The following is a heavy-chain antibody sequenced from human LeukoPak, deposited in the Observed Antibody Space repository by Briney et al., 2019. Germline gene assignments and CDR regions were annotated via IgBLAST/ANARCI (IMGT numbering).Heavy chain of an antibody. D-gene: IGHD5-18*01. V-gene: IGHV3-33*01. CDR2: IWYDGSNE. CDR1: GFTFSSYG. Sequence: GGSLRLSCAASGFTFSSYGMHWVRQAPGKGLEWVAIIWYDGSNEYYADSVKGRFTISRDNSKNTLYLQMNSLRAEDTAVYYCERENSGYSYAWDYWGQGTLVTVSS. J-gene: IGHJ4*02. CDR3: ERENSGYSYAWDY.